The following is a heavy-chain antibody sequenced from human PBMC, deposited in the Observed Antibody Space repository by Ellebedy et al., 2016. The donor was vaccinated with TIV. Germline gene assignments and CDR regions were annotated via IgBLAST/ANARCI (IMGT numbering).Heavy chain of an antibody. CDR3: AREWSGGNFDL. CDR2: IWYDGSNI. J-gene: IGHJ4*02. V-gene: IGHV3-33*08. D-gene: IGHD3-10*01. CDR1: GFTFSDYY. Sequence: GESLKISXAASGFTFSDYYMSWIRQAPGRGLEWVAIIWYDGSNINYADSVKGRFTISRDDSKNTLYLQMNSLRAEDTAVYYCAREWSGGNFDLWGQGAQVTVSS.